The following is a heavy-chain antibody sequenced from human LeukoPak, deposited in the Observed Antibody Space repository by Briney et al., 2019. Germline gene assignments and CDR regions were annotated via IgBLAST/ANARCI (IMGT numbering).Heavy chain of an antibody. CDR3: ARVKYSSGWSNWFVP. D-gene: IGHD6-19*01. CDR1: GGSISSGGYY. J-gene: IGHJ5*02. V-gene: IGHV4-31*03. CDR2: IYYSGST. Sequence: SETLSLTCTVSGGSISSGGYYWSWIRQHPGKGLEWIGYIYYSGSTYYNPSLKSRVTISVDTSKNQFSLKLSSVTAADTAVYYCARVKYSSGWSNWFVPWGQGTLVTVSS.